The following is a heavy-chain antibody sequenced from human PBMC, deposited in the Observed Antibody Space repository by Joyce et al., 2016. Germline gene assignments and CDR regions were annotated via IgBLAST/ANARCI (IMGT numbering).Heavy chain of an antibody. CDR1: GFSFRYFW. V-gene: IGHV3-7*03. CDR3: TRGSGTGWFDP. D-gene: IGHD6-13*01. Sequence: EVYLVESGGGLVQSGGSLRLSCAASGFSFRYFWMDWVRQAQGKGLEWVAQINEDGSEKNYMDSLRGRFTISRDNAKNSVDLQINSLRVEDTAVYYCTRGSGTGWFDPWGQGTLVTVSS. CDR2: INEDGSEK. J-gene: IGHJ5*02.